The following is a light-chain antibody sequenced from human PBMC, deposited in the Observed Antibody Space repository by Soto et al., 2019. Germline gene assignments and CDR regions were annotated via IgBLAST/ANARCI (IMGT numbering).Light chain of an antibody. J-gene: IGKJ4*01. CDR1: QSVSSSD. Sequence: EIVLTQSPGTLSLAPGERATLSCRASQSVSSSDLAWYQQKPGQAPRLLIYGASSSATGIPDRFSGSGSGTDFTITISRLEPEDFAVYYCQQDGSSPLTFGGGTKVEIK. CDR2: GAS. V-gene: IGKV3-20*01. CDR3: QQDGSSPLT.